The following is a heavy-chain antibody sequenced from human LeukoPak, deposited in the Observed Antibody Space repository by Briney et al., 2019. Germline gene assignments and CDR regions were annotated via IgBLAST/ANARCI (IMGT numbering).Heavy chain of an antibody. J-gene: IGHJ6*02. D-gene: IGHD3-3*01. CDR3: ARILILEDRYYYGMDV. V-gene: IGHV1-69*13. CDR2: IIPIFGTA. Sequence: ASVKLSCKASGGTFSSYAISWVRQAPGQGLEWMGGIIPIFGTASYAQKFQGRVTITADESTSTAYMELSSLRSEDTAVYYCARILILEDRYYYGMDVWGQGTTVTVSS. CDR1: GGTFSSYA.